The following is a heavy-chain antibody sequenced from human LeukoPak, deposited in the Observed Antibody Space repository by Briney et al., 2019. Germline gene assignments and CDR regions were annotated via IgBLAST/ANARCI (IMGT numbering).Heavy chain of an antibody. J-gene: IGHJ5*02. V-gene: IGHV4-61*01. D-gene: IGHD3-10*01. CDR2: IYHSGNT. CDR3: ARLGVRLRRWFDP. Sequence: RPSETLSLTCTVSGGSISSGSYYWSWIRQSPGTGLEWIGYIYHSGNTNYNPSLKSRLTISVDTSKNQFSLKLSSVTAADTAVYYCARLGVRLRRWFDPWGQGTLVTVSS. CDR1: GGSISSGSYY.